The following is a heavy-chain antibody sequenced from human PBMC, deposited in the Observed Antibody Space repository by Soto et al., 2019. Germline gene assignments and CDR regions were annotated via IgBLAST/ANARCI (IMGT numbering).Heavy chain of an antibody. CDR1: GFSFRSYG. V-gene: IGHV3-33*01. J-gene: IGHJ4*02. D-gene: IGHD4-17*01. CDR3: ARDPYGDGGVDY. Sequence: VGSLRLSCAASGFSFRSYGFHWVRQAPGKGLEWVALIWYDGSNEYYADSVKGRFTISRDNSKNTLSLQMISLRAEDTAVYYCARDPYGDGGVDYWGQGTLVTVSS. CDR2: IWYDGSNE.